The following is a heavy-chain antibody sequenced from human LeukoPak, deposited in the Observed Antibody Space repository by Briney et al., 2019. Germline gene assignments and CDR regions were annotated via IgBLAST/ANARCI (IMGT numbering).Heavy chain of an antibody. Sequence: PSETLSLTCTVSGGSISSSSYYWGWIRQPPGKGLEWIGNIYYSGSTYYSPSLKSRVTISVDTSKSQFSLKLSSVTAADTAVYFCARVPLGTDAFDIWGQGTMVTVSS. J-gene: IGHJ3*02. CDR3: ARVPLGTDAFDI. CDR1: GGSISSSSYY. D-gene: IGHD1-1*01. V-gene: IGHV4-39*07. CDR2: IYYSGST.